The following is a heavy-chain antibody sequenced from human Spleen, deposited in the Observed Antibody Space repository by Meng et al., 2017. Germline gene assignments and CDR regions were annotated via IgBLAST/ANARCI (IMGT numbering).Heavy chain of an antibody. D-gene: IGHD6-13*01. Sequence: QVQLQQWGAGLLNAPGTRSPPFPVYGGSFSGYYWSWIRQPPGKGLEWIGEINHSGSTNYNPSLKSRVTISVDTSKNQFSLKLSSVTAADTAVYYCARATPSSPPDYWGQGTLVTVSS. CDR1: GGSFSGYY. V-gene: IGHV4-34*01. CDR2: INHSGST. CDR3: ARATPSSPPDY. J-gene: IGHJ4*02.